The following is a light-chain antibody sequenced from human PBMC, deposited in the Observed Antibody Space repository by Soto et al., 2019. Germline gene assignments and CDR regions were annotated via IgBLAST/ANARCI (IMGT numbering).Light chain of an antibody. Sequence: LTQPPSASGSPGQSVTISCTGTSSDVDIYNYVSWYQQHPGKAPKLIIYEVTKRPSGVPDRFSGSKSGNTASLTVSGLQLEEEAEYSCSSYAGSNTLVFGTGPKVT. CDR1: SSDVDIYNY. J-gene: IGLJ1*01. V-gene: IGLV2-8*01. CDR2: EVT. CDR3: SSYAGSNTLV.